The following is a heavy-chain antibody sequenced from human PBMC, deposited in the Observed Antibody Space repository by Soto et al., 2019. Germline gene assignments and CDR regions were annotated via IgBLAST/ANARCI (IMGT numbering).Heavy chain of an antibody. Sequence: SETLSLTCTVSGGSISSYYWSWIRQPPGKGLEWIGYIYYSGSTNYNPSLKSRVTISADTSKNQFSLKLSSVTAADTAVYYCARDLPPVDYWGQGTLVTVSS. CDR1: GGSISSYY. CDR3: ARDLPPVDY. CDR2: IYYSGST. J-gene: IGHJ4*02. V-gene: IGHV4-59*01.